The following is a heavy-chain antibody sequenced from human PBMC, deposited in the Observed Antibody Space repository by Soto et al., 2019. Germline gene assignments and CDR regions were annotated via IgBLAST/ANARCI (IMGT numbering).Heavy chain of an antibody. D-gene: IGHD1-26*01. CDR3: AKGGEVGGVIGDH. V-gene: IGHV3-30*18. J-gene: IGHJ4*02. Sequence: QVQLVESGGGVVQPGTSLRLSCEASGFAFNKFGMHWVRQAPGKGLEWVAFISYDGSYQYYADSVQGRLTITRDNSMNALNMQLNRLRREDTAVYYCAKGGEVGGVIGDHWGQGTLVTVAS. CDR1: GFAFNKFG. CDR2: ISYDGSYQ.